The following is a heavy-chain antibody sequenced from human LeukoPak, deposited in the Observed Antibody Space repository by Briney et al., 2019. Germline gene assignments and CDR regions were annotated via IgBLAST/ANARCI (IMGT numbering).Heavy chain of an antibody. CDR2: FDPEDGET. Sequence: VASVKVSCKVSGYTLTELSMHWVRQAPGKGLEWMGGFDPEDGETIYAQKFQGRVTMTEDTSTDTAYMELSSLRSEDTAVYYCATTWGSIAVAGLFDYWGRGTLVTASS. D-gene: IGHD6-19*01. CDR3: ATTWGSIAVAGLFDY. V-gene: IGHV1-24*01. J-gene: IGHJ4*02. CDR1: GYTLTELS.